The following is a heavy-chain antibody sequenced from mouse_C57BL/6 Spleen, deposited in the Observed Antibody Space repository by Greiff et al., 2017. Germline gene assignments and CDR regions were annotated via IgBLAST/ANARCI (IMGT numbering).Heavy chain of an antibody. CDR3: ARDRLYGNYGYYYAMDY. CDR1: GYTFTSYW. V-gene: IGHV1-59*01. D-gene: IGHD2-1*01. J-gene: IGHJ4*01. Sequence: QVQLQQPGAELVRPGTSVKLSCKASGYTFTSYWMHWVKQRPGQGLEWIGVIDPSDSYTNYNQKFKGKATLTVDTSSSTAYMQLSSLTSEDSAVYYCARDRLYGNYGYYYAMDYWGQGTSVTVSS. CDR2: IDPSDSYT.